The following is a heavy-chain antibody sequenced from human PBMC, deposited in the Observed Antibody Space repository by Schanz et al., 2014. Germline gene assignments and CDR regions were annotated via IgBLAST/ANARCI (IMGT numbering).Heavy chain of an antibody. CDR3: ARGRVLES. J-gene: IGHJ5*02. D-gene: IGHD1-1*01. CDR1: GFIFRSFG. V-gene: IGHV3-7*01. CDR2: IKKDGSEK. Sequence: EVQLAESGGGLVQPGGSLRLSCATSGFIFRSFGIHWVRQAPGKGLEWVANIKKDGSEKYYVDSVKGRFTISRDNAKNSLFLQMNSLRPEDTAVYYCARGRVLESWGQGTLVTVSS.